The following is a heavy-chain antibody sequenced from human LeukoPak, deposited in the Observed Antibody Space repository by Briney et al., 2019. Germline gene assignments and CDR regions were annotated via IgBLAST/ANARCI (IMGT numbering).Heavy chain of an antibody. CDR3: ASLYSGIYSGHMDF. Sequence: SETLSLTCIVSGGSISSSYYYWGWIRQSPGKGLEWIGTIYYSGSTYYNPSLKSRVTISVDTSKNQFSLKMSSVTAADTAIYYCASLYSGIYSGHMDFWGQGTLVTVSS. V-gene: IGHV4-39*07. CDR2: IYYSGST. D-gene: IGHD1-26*01. CDR1: GGSISSSYYY. J-gene: IGHJ4*02.